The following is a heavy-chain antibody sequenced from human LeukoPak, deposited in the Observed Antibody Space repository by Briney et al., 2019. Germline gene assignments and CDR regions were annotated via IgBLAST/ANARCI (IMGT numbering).Heavy chain of an antibody. CDR2: ISSSSSTI. Sequence: GGSLRLSCAASGFTFSSYSMNWVRQAPGKGLEWVSYISSSSSTIYYADSVKGRFTISRDNAKNSLYLQMNSLRAEDTAVYYCAGVTKAYYDFWSGYSPLPLGYWGQGTLVTVSS. V-gene: IGHV3-48*01. D-gene: IGHD3-3*01. CDR1: GFTFSSYS. CDR3: AGVTKAYYDFWSGYSPLPLGY. J-gene: IGHJ4*02.